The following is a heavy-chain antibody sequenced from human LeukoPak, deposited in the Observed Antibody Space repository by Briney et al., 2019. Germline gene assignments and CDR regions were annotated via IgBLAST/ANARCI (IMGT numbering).Heavy chain of an antibody. J-gene: IGHJ6*03. Sequence: SVKVSCKASGGTFSSYAISWVRQAPGQGLEWMGGIIPIFGTANYAQKFQGRVTITADKSTSTAYMELSSLRSEDTAVYYCARPPMATLSYYYMDVWGKGTTVTVSS. CDR3: ARPPMATLSYYYMDV. CDR1: GGTFSSYA. D-gene: IGHD5-24*01. CDR2: IIPIFGTA. V-gene: IGHV1-69*06.